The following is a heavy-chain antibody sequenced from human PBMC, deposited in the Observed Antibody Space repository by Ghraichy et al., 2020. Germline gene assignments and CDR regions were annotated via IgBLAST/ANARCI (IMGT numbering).Heavy chain of an antibody. CDR3: AKVIKNDYESSGYFLGGSDY. D-gene: IGHD3-22*01. CDR1: GLTLSSYA. J-gene: IGHJ4*02. CDR2: ISGSGGST. Sequence: GGSLRLSCAASGLTLSSYAMSWVRQAPGKGPEWVSTISGSGGSTYYADSVKGRFTISRDNSKNTLYLQMDSLRAEDTAVYYCAKVIKNDYESSGYFLGGSDYWGQGTLVTVSS. V-gene: IGHV3-23*01.